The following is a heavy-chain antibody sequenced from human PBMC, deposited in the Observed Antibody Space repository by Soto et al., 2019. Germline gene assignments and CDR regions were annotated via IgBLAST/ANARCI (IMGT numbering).Heavy chain of an antibody. CDR2: IYNDGTYS. D-gene: IGHD3-10*01. CDR3: TRGPRPISNGTGAY. Sequence: LRLSCAASGFIFKMYWMHWVRQSPGKVLVWISRIYNDGTYSDYSDSVWGRFTISRDNVNDTLYLQMNNLRAEDSGLYYCTRGPRPISNGTGAYWGQRTQFTVSS. V-gene: IGHV3-74*01. CDR1: GFIFKMYW. J-gene: IGHJ4*02.